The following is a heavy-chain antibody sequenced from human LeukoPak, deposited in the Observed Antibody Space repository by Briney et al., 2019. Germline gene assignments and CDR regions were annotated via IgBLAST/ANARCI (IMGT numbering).Heavy chain of an antibody. CDR1: GYTFTGYY. CDR3: ARVPTYSGYDRNWFDP. Sequence: GASVKVSCKASGYTFTGYYMHWVRQAPGQGLEWMGWINPNSGGTNYAQKFQGRVTMTRDTSISTAYMELSRLRSDDTAVYHCARVPTYSGYDRNWFDPWGQGTLVTVSS. CDR2: INPNSGGT. J-gene: IGHJ5*02. V-gene: IGHV1-2*02. D-gene: IGHD5-12*01.